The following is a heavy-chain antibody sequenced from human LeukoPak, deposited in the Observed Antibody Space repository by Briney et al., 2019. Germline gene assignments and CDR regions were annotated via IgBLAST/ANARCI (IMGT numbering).Heavy chain of an antibody. J-gene: IGHJ4*02. V-gene: IGHV1-2*02. CDR3: ARAPVYSSSWYDDRGISVGY. CDR1: GYTFTGYY. D-gene: IGHD6-13*01. Sequence: ASVKVSCKASGYTFTGYYMHWVRQAPGQGLEWMGWINPNSGGTNYAQKFQGRVTMTRDTSISTACMELGRLRSDDTAVYYCARAPVYSSSWYDDRGISVGYWGQGTLVTVSS. CDR2: INPNSGGT.